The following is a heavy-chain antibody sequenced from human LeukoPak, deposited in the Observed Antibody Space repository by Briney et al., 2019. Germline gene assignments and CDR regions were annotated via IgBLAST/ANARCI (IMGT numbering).Heavy chain of an antibody. CDR2: IYYSGST. D-gene: IGHD3-10*01. J-gene: IGHJ5*02. CDR1: GGSISSSSYY. V-gene: IGHV4-39*02. Sequence: PSETLSLTCTVSGGSISSSSYYWGWIRQPPGKGLEWIGSIYYSGSTYYNPSLKSRVTISVDTSKNQFSLKLSSVTAADTAVYYCAGDYRGGGVIIRNWFDPWGQGTLVTVSS. CDR3: AGDYRGGGVIIRNWFDP.